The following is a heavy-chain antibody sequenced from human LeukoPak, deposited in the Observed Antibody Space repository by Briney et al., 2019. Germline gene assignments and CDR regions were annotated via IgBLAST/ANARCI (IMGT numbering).Heavy chain of an antibody. V-gene: IGHV4-61*03. D-gene: IGHD6-19*01. CDR2: IYYTGKT. CDR1: GDSVSNGNYY. J-gene: IGHJ5*02. CDR3: ARDEAVAGTGNWFDP. Sequence: PSETLSLTCTVSGDSVSNGNYYWSWLRQPPGKALEWIGYIYYTGKTYYNPSLEGRVTILVDTSRNHFSLKLSSVTAADTAVYYCARDEAVAGTGNWFDPWGQGTLVTVSS.